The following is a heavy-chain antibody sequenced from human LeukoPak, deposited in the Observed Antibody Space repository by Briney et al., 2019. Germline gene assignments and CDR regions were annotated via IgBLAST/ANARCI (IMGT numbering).Heavy chain of an antibody. CDR3: ARGGYHYFDY. V-gene: IGHV1-45*02. CDR1: GYTFTYRY. Sequence: GASVKVSCKASGYTFTYRYLHWVRQAPGQALEWKGWITPFNGNTNYAQKFQDRVTITRDRSMSTAYMELSSLRSEDTAMYYCARGGYHYFDYWGQGTLVTVSS. J-gene: IGHJ4*02. D-gene: IGHD1-26*01. CDR2: ITPFNGNT.